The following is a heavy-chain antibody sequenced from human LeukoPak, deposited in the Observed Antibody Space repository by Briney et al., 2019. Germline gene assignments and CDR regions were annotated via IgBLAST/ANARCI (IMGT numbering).Heavy chain of an antibody. CDR1: GGSFSGYY. Sequence: SETLSLTFAVYGGSFSGYYWSWIRPPPGKGLEWIGEINHSGSTNYNPSLKSRVTISVDTSKNQFSLKLSSVTAADTAVYYCARGREYYGSGRFYYYGMDVWGQGTTVTVSS. CDR2: INHSGST. V-gene: IGHV4-34*01. D-gene: IGHD3-10*01. CDR3: ARGREYYGSGRFYYYGMDV. J-gene: IGHJ6*02.